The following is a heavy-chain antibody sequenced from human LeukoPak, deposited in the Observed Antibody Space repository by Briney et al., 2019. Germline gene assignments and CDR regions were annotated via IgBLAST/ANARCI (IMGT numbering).Heavy chain of an antibody. D-gene: IGHD3-10*01. J-gene: IGHJ6*03. CDR1: GGSISSGSYY. V-gene: IGHV4-61*02. Sequence: PSETLSLTCTVSGGSISSGSYYWSWIRQPAGKGLEWIGRIYTSGSTNYNPSLKSRVTILVDTSKHQFSLKLSSVTAADTAVYYCARETTMVRGVIFYYYYYMDVWGKGTTVTISS. CDR2: IYTSGST. CDR3: ARETTMVRGVIFYYYYYMDV.